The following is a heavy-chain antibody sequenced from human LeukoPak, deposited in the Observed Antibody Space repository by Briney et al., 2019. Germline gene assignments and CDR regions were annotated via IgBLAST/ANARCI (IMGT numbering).Heavy chain of an antibody. Sequence: PGGSLRLSCGASGFRLGSYSMDWVRQAPGKGLEWVSHINSGSSTIYYADSVKGRFTISRDNAGNSLYLQMNSLRDEDTAVYYCARVLLERPGIDSFDMWGHGTMVTVSS. CDR3: ARVLLERPGIDSFDM. J-gene: IGHJ3*02. CDR1: GFRLGSYS. D-gene: IGHD1-1*01. V-gene: IGHV3-48*02. CDR2: INSGSSTI.